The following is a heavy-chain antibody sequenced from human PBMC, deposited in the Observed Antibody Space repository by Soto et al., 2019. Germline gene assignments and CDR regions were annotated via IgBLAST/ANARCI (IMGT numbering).Heavy chain of an antibody. CDR2: MSYDGNNK. CDR1: GFTFSNYA. D-gene: IGHD3-3*01. V-gene: IGHV3-30-3*01. J-gene: IGHJ4*02. Sequence: QVQLVESGGGVVQPGRSLRLSCAASGFTFSNYAMHWVRQTPGKGLEWVAVMSYDGNNKYYADSVKGRFTISRDNSKTTLYLQMNSLRAEDTAVYSCARAPDTIFALLDYWGQGTLVTVSS. CDR3: ARAPDTIFALLDY.